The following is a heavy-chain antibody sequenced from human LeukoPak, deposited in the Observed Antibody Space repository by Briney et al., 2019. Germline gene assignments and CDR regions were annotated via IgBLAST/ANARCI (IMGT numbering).Heavy chain of an antibody. V-gene: IGHV3-74*01. Sequence: GGSLRLSCAAAGFTFSSYWMHWVRQAPGKGLFWVSRINSDGSSTSYADSVKGRFTISRDNAKNTLYLQMNSLRAEDTAVYYCARVGYISSWYVDYWGQGTLVTVSS. CDR2: INSDGSST. CDR3: ARVGYISSWYVDY. CDR1: GFTFSSYW. D-gene: IGHD6-13*01. J-gene: IGHJ4*02.